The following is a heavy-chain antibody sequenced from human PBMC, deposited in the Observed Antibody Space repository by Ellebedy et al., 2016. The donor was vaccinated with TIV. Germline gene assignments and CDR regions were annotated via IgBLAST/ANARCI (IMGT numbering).Heavy chain of an antibody. V-gene: IGHV3-64D*06. CDR2: ISSNGGST. J-gene: IGHJ4*02. D-gene: IGHD5-18*01. CDR3: ARARESSPGLHYLDY. CDR1: GFTFSSYA. Sequence: GESLKISXSASGFTFSSYAMHWVRQAPGKGLEYVSAISSNGGSTYYADSVKGRFTISRDNSKNTLYLQMSSLRAEDTAVYYCARARESSPGLHYLDYWGQGTLVTVSS.